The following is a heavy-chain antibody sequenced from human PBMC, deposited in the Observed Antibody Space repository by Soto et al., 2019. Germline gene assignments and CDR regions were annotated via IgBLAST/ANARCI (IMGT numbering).Heavy chain of an antibody. D-gene: IGHD6-19*01. CDR1: GFTLSSYA. CDR2: ISYDGSNK. CDR3: ARDFAAVAAYYFDY. Sequence: GGSLRLSCAASGFTLSSYAMHWVRQAPGKGLEWVAVISYDGSNKYYVDSVKGRFTISRDISKNTLYLQMNSLRPEDTALYYCARDFAAVAAYYFDYWGQGTLVTVSS. J-gene: IGHJ4*02. V-gene: IGHV3-30*04.